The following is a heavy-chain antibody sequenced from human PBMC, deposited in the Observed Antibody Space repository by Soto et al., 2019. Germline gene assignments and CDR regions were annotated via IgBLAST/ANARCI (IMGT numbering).Heavy chain of an antibody. CDR2: ISGSGGST. V-gene: IGHV3-23*01. CDR1: GFTFSSYA. J-gene: IGHJ5*02. CDR3: AKDPTIFGVVIISPNWFDP. Sequence: GGSLRLSCAASGFTFSSYAMSWVRQAPGKGLEWVSAISGSGGSTYYADSVKGRFTISRDNSKNTLYLQMNSLGAEDTAVYYCAKDPTIFGVVIISPNWFDPWGQGTLVTVSS. D-gene: IGHD3-3*01.